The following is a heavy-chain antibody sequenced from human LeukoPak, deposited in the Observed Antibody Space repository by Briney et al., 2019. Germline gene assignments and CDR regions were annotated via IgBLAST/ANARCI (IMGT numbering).Heavy chain of an antibody. CDR3: ARSDYDYVWGNFDY. V-gene: IGHV3-21*01. CDR1: GFTFSSYS. Sequence: GGSLRLSCAASGFTFSSYSMNWVRQAPGKGLEWVSSISTSSSYIYYADSVKGRFTISRDNAKNSLYLQMNSLRAEDTAVYYCARSDYDYVWGNFDYWGQGTLVTVSS. CDR2: ISTSSSYI. J-gene: IGHJ4*02. D-gene: IGHD3-16*01.